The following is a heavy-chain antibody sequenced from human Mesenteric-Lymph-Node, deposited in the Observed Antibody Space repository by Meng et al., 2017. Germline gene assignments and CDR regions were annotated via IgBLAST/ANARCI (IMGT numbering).Heavy chain of an antibody. Sequence: QVQVTESDPGLVKPSETLSLTCAVSGGSISSVYWWTWVRQSPGKGLEWIGEIYHSGGTNYNPSLRGRVTISLDKSKNQFSLTLRSVTAADTAVYYCARDPYATGWAGWGQGTLVTVSS. V-gene: IGHV4-4*02. CDR3: ARDPYATGWAG. CDR2: IYHSGGT. D-gene: IGHD6-19*01. J-gene: IGHJ4*02. CDR1: GGSISSVYW.